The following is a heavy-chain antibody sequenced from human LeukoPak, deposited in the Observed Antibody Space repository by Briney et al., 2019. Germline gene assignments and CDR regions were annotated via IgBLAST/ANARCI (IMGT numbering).Heavy chain of an antibody. D-gene: IGHD1-14*01. J-gene: IGHJ4*02. Sequence: PGGSLRLSCAASGFNFNTYTMHWVRQAPGKGLEWVAVISYDGGDKFYADSVKGRFTISRDNSKNTLYLQMNSLRAEDTAVYYCAKPLDFYYFDYWGQGTLVTVSS. V-gene: IGHV3-30*04. CDR2: ISYDGGDK. CDR1: GFNFNTYT. CDR3: AKPLDFYYFDY.